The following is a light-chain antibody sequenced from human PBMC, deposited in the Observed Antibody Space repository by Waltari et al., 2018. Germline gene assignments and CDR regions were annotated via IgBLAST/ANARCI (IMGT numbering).Light chain of an antibody. J-gene: IGLJ2*01. CDR2: SNN. CDR1: RSNIGSNT. CDR3: ATWDDSLIGLV. V-gene: IGLV1-44*01. Sequence: QSVLTQPPSASATPGQRVIISCSGSRSNIGSNTVNWYQQLPGTAPKLLILSNNERPSAVPGRFSGSKSGTSASLAISGLQSEDEADYYCATWDDSLIGLVFGGGTKLTVL.